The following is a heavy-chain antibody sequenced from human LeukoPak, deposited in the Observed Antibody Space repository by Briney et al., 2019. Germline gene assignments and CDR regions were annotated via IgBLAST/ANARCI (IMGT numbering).Heavy chain of an antibody. CDR3: ARHWRTRFDY. CDR2: IYYSGST. Sequence: PSETLSLTCTVSGGSMSSSSYYWGWIRQPPGKGLEWIGSIYYSGSTYYNPSLKSRVTISVDTSKNQFSLKLSSVTAADTAVYYCARHWRTRFDYWGQGTLVTVSS. V-gene: IGHV4-39*01. CDR1: GGSMSSSSYY. J-gene: IGHJ4*02.